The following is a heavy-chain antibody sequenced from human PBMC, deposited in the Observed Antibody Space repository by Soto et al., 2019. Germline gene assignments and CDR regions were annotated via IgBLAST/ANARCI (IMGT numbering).Heavy chain of an antibody. CDR3: ARHYSLVGWFDP. CDR2: IYYSGST. CDR1: GGSISSSSYY. D-gene: IGHD2-15*01. V-gene: IGHV4-39*01. J-gene: IGHJ5*02. Sequence: QLLESGPGLVKPSETLSLTCTVSGGSISSSSYYWGWIRQPPGKGLEWIGSIYYSGSTYYNPSLKSRVTISVDTSKNQFSLKLSSVTAADTAVYYCARHYSLVGWFDPWGQGTLVTVSS.